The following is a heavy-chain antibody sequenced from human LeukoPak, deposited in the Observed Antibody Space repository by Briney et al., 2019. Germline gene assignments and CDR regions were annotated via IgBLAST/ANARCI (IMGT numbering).Heavy chain of an antibody. CDR1: GGSISSSSYY. CDR3: ARFGDGYITGGSFDY. Sequence: TSETLSLTCTVSGGSISSSSYYWGWIRQPPGKGLEWIGSIYYSGSTYYNPSLKSRVTISVDTSKNQFSLKLSSVTAADTAVYYCARFGDGYITGGSFDYWGQGTLVTVSS. J-gene: IGHJ4*02. D-gene: IGHD5-24*01. CDR2: IYYSGST. V-gene: IGHV4-39*07.